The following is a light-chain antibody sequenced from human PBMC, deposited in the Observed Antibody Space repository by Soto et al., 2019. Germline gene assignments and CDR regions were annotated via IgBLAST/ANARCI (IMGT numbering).Light chain of an antibody. CDR2: KDS. CDR3: QSADSSGTLEV. CDR1: ALPKQY. Sequence: SYELTQPPSVSVSPGQTARITCSGDALPKQYAYWYQQKPGQAPVPVIYKDSERPSGIPERFSGSSSGTTVTLTISGVQAEDEADYYCQSADSSGTLEVFGGGTKLTVL. J-gene: IGLJ2*01. V-gene: IGLV3-25*03.